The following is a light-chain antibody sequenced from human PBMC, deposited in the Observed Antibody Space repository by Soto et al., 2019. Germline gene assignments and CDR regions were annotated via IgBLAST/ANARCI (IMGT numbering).Light chain of an antibody. CDR2: AAS. V-gene: IGKV1-39*01. CDR3: QQRYTIPYS. J-gene: IGKJ2*01. CDR1: QSISTY. Sequence: DIQMTQSPSSLPASVGDRVTLTCRASQSISTYLNWYQQKPGKAPKLLIYAASSLQSAVPSRLSGSGSGTDFTLTISSLQPEDFASSCCQQRYTIPYSFGQGTKLEIK.